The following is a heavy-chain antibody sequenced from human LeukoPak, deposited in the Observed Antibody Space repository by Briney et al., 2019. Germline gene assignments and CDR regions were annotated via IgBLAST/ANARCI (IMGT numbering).Heavy chain of an antibody. D-gene: IGHD3-22*01. V-gene: IGHV1-3*02. CDR3: ARDERGLITTVPLDY. J-gene: IGHJ4*02. CDR2: SNAGNGSS. CDR1: GYTFTKYG. Sequence: ASVKVSCKSSGYTFTKYGMHWVRQAPGQRLEWMGWSNAGNGSSKHSQEFQDRVTITRDTSASTVYMAMSSLRSDDIAVYDCARDERGLITTVPLDYWGQGTLVTVSS.